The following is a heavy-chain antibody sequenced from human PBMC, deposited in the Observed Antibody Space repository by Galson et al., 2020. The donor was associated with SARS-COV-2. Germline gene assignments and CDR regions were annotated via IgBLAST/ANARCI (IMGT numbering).Heavy chain of an antibody. CDR2: ISVSGKTR. V-gene: IGHV3-48*01. CDR1: GFDFNTYS. Sequence: GGSLRLSCAASGFDFNTYSMTWVRQAPGKGLEWISYISVSGKTRYADSVEGRFTLSRDNANNSLYLQMNSLRGDDTAVYYCARNSDWIHVVYWYFAHEGRGAQVTGSS. CDR3: ARNSDWIHVVYWYFAH. J-gene: IGHJ2*01. D-gene: IGHD5-18*01.